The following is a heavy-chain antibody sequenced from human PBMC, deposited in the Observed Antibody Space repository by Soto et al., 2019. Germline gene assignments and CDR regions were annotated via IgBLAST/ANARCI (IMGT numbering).Heavy chain of an antibody. CDR3: ARLTAGTSGYYYYYMDV. J-gene: IGHJ6*03. Sequence: SETLSLTCTVSGGSISSYYWSWIRQPPGKGLEWIGTIYYSGSTYYNPSLKSRVTISVDTSKNQFSLKLSSVTAADTAVYYCARLTAGTSGYYYYYMDVWGKGTTVTVS. CDR1: GGSISSYY. V-gene: IGHV4-39*01. CDR2: IYYSGST. D-gene: IGHD6-13*01.